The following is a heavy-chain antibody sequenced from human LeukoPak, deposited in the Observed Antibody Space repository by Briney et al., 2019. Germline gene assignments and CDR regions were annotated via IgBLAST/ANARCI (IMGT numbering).Heavy chain of an antibody. CDR1: GFTFSSYA. V-gene: IGHV3-23*01. J-gene: IGHJ6*02. CDR2: ISGSGGST. CDR3: ARGIEGPLDGMDV. Sequence: PGGSLRLSCAASGFTFSSYAMSWVRQAPGKGLEWVSAISGSGGSTYYADSVKGRFTISRDNSKNTLYLQMNSLRAEDTAVYYCARGIEGPLDGMDVWGQGTTVTVSS.